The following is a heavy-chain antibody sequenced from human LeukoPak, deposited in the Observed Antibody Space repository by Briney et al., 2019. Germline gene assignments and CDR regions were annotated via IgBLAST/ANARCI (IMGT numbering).Heavy chain of an antibody. J-gene: IGHJ3*02. CDR1: GGTFSSYA. V-gene: IGHV1-69*05. D-gene: IGHD3-22*01. Sequence: SVKVSCKASGGTFSSYAISWVRQAPGQGLEWMGGIIPIFGTANYAQKFQGRVTITTDEPTSTAYMELSSLRSEDTAVYYCARHTRHYYDSSGDAFDIWGQGTMVTVSS. CDR2: IIPIFGTA. CDR3: ARHTRHYYDSSGDAFDI.